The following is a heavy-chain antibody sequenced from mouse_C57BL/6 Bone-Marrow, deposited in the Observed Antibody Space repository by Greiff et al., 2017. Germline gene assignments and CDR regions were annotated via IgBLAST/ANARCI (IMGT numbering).Heavy chain of an antibody. D-gene: IGHD2-4*01. CDR2: IYPRSGNT. Sequence: VQLQQSGAELARPGASVKLSCKASGYTFTSYGISWVKQRTGQGLEWIGEIYPRSGNTYYNEKFKGKATLTADKSSSTAYMELRSLTSEDSAVYFCARLRLRGAYWGQGTLVTVSA. V-gene: IGHV1-81*01. J-gene: IGHJ3*01. CDR3: ARLRLRGAY. CDR1: GYTFTSYG.